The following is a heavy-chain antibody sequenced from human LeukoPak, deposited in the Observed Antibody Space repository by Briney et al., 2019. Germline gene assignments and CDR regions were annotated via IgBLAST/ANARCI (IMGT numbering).Heavy chain of an antibody. J-gene: IGHJ3*02. CDR2: INHSGST. CDR3: ARGDGAFDI. CDR1: GGSFSGYY. V-gene: IGHV4-34*01. D-gene: IGHD5-24*01. Sequence: SETLSLTCAVYGGSFSGYYWSWIRQPPGEGLEWIGEINHSGSTNYNPSHKSRVTISVDTSKNQFSLKLSSVTAADTAVYYCARGDGAFDIWGQGTMVTVSS.